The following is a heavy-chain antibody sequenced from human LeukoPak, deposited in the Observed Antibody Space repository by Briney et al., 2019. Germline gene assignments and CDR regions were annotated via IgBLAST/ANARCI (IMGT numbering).Heavy chain of an antibody. V-gene: IGHV4-34*01. CDR3: ARNLFYDYVWGSYRSDWFDP. D-gene: IGHD3-16*02. Sequence: NPSETLSLTCAVYGGSFSGYYWSWIRQPPGKGLEWIGEINHSGSTNYNPSLKSRVTISVDTSKSQFSLKLSSVTAADTAVYYCARNLFYDYVWGSYRSDWFDPWGQGTLVTVSS. J-gene: IGHJ5*02. CDR1: GGSFSGYY. CDR2: INHSGST.